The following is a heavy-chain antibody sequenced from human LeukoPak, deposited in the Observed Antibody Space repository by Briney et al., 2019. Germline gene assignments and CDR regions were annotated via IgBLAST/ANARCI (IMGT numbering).Heavy chain of an antibody. CDR2: IWYDGDNQ. CDR3: ARDMAPHSTREDCLDP. CDR1: GFTLSNYG. V-gene: IGHV3-33*01. D-gene: IGHD2-21*02. J-gene: IGHJ5*02. Sequence: HPGGSLRLSCAASGFTLSNYGMHWVRQAPGKELEWVAVIWYDGDNQYYAQSVKGRFTVSRDNSKNTVYLQMHSLRVEDTAVYYCARDMAPHSTREDCLDPWGQGTQVTVSS.